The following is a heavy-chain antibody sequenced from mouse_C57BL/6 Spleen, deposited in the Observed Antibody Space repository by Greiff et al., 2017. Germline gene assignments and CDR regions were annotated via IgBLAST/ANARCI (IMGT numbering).Heavy chain of an antibody. CDR1: GFSLTSYG. J-gene: IGHJ4*01. CDR2: IWGGGST. D-gene: IGHD2-4*01. CDR3: AKHSNRYDYDEDYAMDY. Sequence: VHLVESGPGLVAPSQSLSITCTVSGFSLTSYGVDWVRQPPGKGLEWLGVIWGGGSTNYNSALMSRLSISKDNSKSQVFLKMNSLQTDDTAMYYCAKHSNRYDYDEDYAMDYWGQGTSVTVSS. V-gene: IGHV2-9*01.